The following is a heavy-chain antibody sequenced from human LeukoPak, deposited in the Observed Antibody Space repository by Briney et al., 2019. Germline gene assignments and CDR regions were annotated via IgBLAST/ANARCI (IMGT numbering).Heavy chain of an antibody. CDR3: AKDEIKHYYDSSGYYY. CDR2: ISAGGGST. CDR1: GFTFSSYG. Sequence: AGTLRLSCAASGFTFSSYGMSWVRQAPGKGLELVSTISAGGGSTYYADSVKGRFTISRDNSKNTLYLQMNSLRAEDTAVYYCAKDEIKHYYDSSGYYYWGQGTLVTVSS. J-gene: IGHJ4*02. V-gene: IGHV3-23*01. D-gene: IGHD3-22*01.